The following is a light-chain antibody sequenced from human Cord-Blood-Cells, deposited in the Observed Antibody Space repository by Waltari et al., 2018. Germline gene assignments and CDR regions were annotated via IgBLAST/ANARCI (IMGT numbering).Light chain of an antibody. V-gene: IGLV3-25*03. CDR2: KDS. J-gene: IGLJ1*01. CDR1: AFPKQY. CDR3: QSADSSGTYV. Sequence: SYELTQPPSVSVSPGQTARITCSGDAFPKQYASWYQQKPGQAPVLVIYKDSERPSGIPERFSGSSSGTTVTLTISGVQAEDEADYYCQSADSSGTYVFGTGTKVTVL.